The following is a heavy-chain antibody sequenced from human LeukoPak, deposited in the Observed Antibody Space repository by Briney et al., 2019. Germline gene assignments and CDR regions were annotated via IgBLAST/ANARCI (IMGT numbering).Heavy chain of an antibody. V-gene: IGHV1-2*02. CDR2: INPNSGGT. CDR3: ARAAIAAAGTGPFDI. J-gene: IGHJ3*02. Sequence: ASVKVSCKASGYTFTSYYMHWVRQAPGQGLEWMGWINPNSGGTNYAQKFQGRVTMTRDTSISTAYMELSRLRSDDTAVYYCARAAIAAAGTGPFDIWGQGTTVTVSS. CDR1: GYTFTSYY. D-gene: IGHD6-13*01.